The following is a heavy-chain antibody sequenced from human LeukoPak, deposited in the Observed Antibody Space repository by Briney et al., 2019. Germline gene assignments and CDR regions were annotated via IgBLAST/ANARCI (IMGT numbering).Heavy chain of an antibody. Sequence: PGGSLRLSCAASGFTFSSYSMNWVRQAPGKGLEWVSSISSSSSYIYYADSVKGRFTISRDNSKNTLYLQMNSLRAEDTAVYYCARELTQRGEPLGFDYWGQGTLVTVSS. J-gene: IGHJ4*02. CDR2: ISSSSSYI. CDR1: GFTFSSYS. V-gene: IGHV3-21*01. D-gene: IGHD1-14*01. CDR3: ARELTQRGEPLGFDY.